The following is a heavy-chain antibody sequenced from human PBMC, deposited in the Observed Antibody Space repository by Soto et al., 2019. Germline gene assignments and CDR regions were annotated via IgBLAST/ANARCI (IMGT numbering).Heavy chain of an antibody. D-gene: IGHD4-4*01. CDR2: ISSSGSTI. CDR3: VRAYSNPDAFDI. CDR1: GFTFSDYY. J-gene: IGHJ3*02. Sequence: GWSLRLSCAASGFTFSDYYMSWIRQAPGKGLEWVSDISSSGSTIYYADSVKGRFTISRDNAKNSLYLQMNSLRAEDTAVYYCVRAYSNPDAFDIWGQGTMVTVS. V-gene: IGHV3-11*01.